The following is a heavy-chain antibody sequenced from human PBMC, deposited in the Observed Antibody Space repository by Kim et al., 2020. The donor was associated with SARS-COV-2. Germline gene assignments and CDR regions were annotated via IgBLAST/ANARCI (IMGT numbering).Heavy chain of an antibody. D-gene: IGHD6-19*01. J-gene: IGHJ3*02. V-gene: IGHV1-18*01. CDR2: ISAYRGDS. CDR3: ARASASGLYGDAFTI. Sequence: ASVKVSCKASNYTFDTYGITWVRQAPGQGLEWMGWISAYRGDSESAQKIQGRVTMTTDTATSTAYMELRSLRSDDTAVYYCARASASGLYGDAFTIWGQGTRVIVS. CDR1: NYTFDTYG.